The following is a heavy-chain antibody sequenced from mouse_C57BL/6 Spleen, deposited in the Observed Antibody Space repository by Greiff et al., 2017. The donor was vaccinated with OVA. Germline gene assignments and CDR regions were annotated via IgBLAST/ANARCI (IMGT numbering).Heavy chain of an antibody. CDR1: GFTFSSYA. V-gene: IGHV5-4*03. Sequence: DVMLVESGGGLVKPGGSLKLSCAASGFTFSSYAMSWVRQTPERRLEWVATISDGGSYTYYPDNVKGRFTISRDNAKNNLYLQMSHLKSEDTAMYYCASDRPIYDDYYFDYWGQGTTLTVSS. J-gene: IGHJ2*01. CDR2: ISDGGSYT. CDR3: ASDRPIYDDYYFDY. D-gene: IGHD2-3*01.